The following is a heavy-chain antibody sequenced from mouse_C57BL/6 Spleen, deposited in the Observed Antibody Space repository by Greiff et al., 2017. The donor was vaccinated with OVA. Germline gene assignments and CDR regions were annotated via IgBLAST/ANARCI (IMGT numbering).Heavy chain of an antibody. CDR2: ISGGGGNT. CDR1: GFTFSSYT. CDR3: ARQGGKEDYFDY. D-gene: IGHD2-1*01. Sequence: EVQLVESGGGLVKPGGSLKLSCAASGFTFSSYTMSWVRQTPEKRLEWVATISGGGGNTYYPDSVKGRFTISRDNAKNTLYLQMSSLRSEDTALYYCARQGGKEDYFDYWGQGTTLTVSS. J-gene: IGHJ2*01. V-gene: IGHV5-9*01.